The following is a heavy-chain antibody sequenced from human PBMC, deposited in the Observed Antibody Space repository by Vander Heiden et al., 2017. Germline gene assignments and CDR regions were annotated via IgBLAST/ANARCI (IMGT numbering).Heavy chain of an antibody. J-gene: IGHJ6*02. V-gene: IGHV3-21*01. CDR3: ARQGPIGFRLTLFYYYALDV. CDR2: ISNSSKYI. CDR1: GFSFSSYG. Sequence: EVQLVESGGGLVKPGGSLRLSCAASGFSFSSYGMNWVRQAPGKGLEWVSSISNSSKYIDYADSVKGRFTISRDNAKNSLYLQMNSLRAEDTAVYYCARQGPIGFRLTLFYYYALDVWGQGTTVTVSS. D-gene: IGHD1-26*01.